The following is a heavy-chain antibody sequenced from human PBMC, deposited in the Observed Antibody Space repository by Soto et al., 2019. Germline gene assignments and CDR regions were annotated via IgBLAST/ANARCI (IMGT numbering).Heavy chain of an antibody. J-gene: IGHJ4*02. Sequence: QVQLQESGPGLVKPSGTLSLTCAVSSGSITSSNWWSWVRQPPGKGLEWIGEVSHSGNTNYIPSRKSRVTISVDKSRNQFSLRLNSVTAENKAMYYCARHRYGGYDFDYWSQGTLVTVSS. CDR3: ARHRYGGYDFDY. CDR2: VSHSGNT. V-gene: IGHV4-4*02. CDR1: SGSITSSNW. D-gene: IGHD5-12*01.